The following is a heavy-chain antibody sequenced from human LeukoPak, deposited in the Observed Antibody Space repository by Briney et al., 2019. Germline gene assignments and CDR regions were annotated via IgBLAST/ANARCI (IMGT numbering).Heavy chain of an antibody. CDR2: IYYSGST. CDR1: GGSISSSSYY. V-gene: IGHV4-39*07. CDR3: ARDRLWFGELNWFDP. J-gene: IGHJ5*02. D-gene: IGHD3-10*01. Sequence: PSETLSLTCTVSGGSISSSSYYRGWIRQPPGKGLEWIGSIYYSGSTYYNPSLKSRVTISVDTSKNQFSLKLSSVTAADTAVYYCARDRLWFGELNWFDPWGQGTLVTVSS.